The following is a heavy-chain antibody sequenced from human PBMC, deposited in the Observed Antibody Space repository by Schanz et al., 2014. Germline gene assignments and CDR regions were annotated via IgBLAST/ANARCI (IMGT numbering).Heavy chain of an antibody. V-gene: IGHV3-23*04. Sequence: EVQLVESGGGLIQPGGSLRLSCAASGFTFSTHAMSWVRQAPGKGLEWVSAISGGGGTTYYTDSVKGRFTISRDNSKSTLYLQMNSLRAEDTAVYYCANNWNLDYWGQGTLVTVSS. CDR3: ANNWNLDY. CDR2: ISGGGGTT. D-gene: IGHD1-20*01. CDR1: GFTFSTHA. J-gene: IGHJ4*02.